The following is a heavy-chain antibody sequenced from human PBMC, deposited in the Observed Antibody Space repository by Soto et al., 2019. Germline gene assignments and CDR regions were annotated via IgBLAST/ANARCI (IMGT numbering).Heavy chain of an antibody. CDR1: GFTFSSYW. CDR3: ARDQAYCGGDCYSDY. D-gene: IGHD2-21*02. J-gene: IGHJ4*02. Sequence: QSGGSLRLSCAASGFTFSSYWMSWVRQAPGKGLEWVANIKQDGSEKYYVDSVKGRFTISRDNAKNSLYLQMNSLRAEDTAVYYCARDQAYCGGDCYSDYWGQGTLVTVSS. CDR2: IKQDGSEK. V-gene: IGHV3-7*01.